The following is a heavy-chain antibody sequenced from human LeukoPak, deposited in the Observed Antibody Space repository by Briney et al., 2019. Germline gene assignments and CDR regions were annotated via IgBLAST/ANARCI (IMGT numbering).Heavy chain of an antibody. J-gene: IGHJ4*02. CDR3: ARDNDSGWYDYFDY. V-gene: IGHV3-48*04. D-gene: IGHD6-19*01. Sequence: GGSLRLSCAASGFTFSSYSMNWVRQAPGKGLEWVSYISSSSSSTIYYADSVKGRFTISRDNAKNSLYLQMNSLRAEDTAVYYCARDNDSGWYDYFDYWGQGTLVTVSS. CDR2: ISSSSSSTI. CDR1: GFTFSSYS.